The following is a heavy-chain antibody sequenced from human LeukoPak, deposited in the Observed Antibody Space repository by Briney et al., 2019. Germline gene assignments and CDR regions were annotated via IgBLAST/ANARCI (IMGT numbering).Heavy chain of an antibody. D-gene: IGHD3-3*01. J-gene: IGHJ4*02. V-gene: IGHV4-59*01. CDR1: GDSISRYY. Sequence: SETLSLTCTVSGDSISRYYWSWIRQPPGKGLEWVGYIYYRGSTNYNPSLKSRVTISGDTSKNQFSLKLNYVTAADTAIYYCARMYYDFWSVPSMFDYWGQGTMVTVSS. CDR2: IYYRGST. CDR3: ARMYYDFWSVPSMFDY.